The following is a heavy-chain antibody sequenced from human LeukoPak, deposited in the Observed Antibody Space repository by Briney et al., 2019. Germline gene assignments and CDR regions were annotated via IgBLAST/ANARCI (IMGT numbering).Heavy chain of an antibody. J-gene: IGHJ3*02. CDR2: IYYSGST. CDR1: GGSISSYY. D-gene: IGHD4-23*01. V-gene: IGHV4-59*01. Sequence: SETLSLTCTVSGGSISSYYWSWIRQPPGKGLEWIGFIYYSGSTHYNPSLKSRVTISVDTSKNQFSLKLSSVTAADTAVYYCARDFYGGNSGADAFDIWGQGTMVTVSS. CDR3: ARDFYGGNSGADAFDI.